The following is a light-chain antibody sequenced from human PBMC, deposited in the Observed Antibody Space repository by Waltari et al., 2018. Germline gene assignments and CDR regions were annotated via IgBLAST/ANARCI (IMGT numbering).Light chain of an antibody. J-gene: IGLJ2*01. CDR2: SND. V-gene: IGLV1-44*01. Sequence: QSVLTQPPSAPGTPGQRVSISCSGSYSNIGSNIVTWYQQLPGPAPKLLIYSNDCRPSGVPDRFSGSKSGTSASLAISGLQSEDEAEYYCATWDDRLTGVVFGGGTRVTVL. CDR3: ATWDDRLTGVV. CDR1: YSNIGSNI.